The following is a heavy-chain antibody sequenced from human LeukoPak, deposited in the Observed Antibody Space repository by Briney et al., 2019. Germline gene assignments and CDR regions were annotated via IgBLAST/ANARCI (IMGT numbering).Heavy chain of an antibody. Sequence: SVKVSCKASGGTFSSYAISWVRQAPGQGLEWMGGIIPIFGTANYAQKFQGRVMITADESTSTAYMELSSLRSEDTAVYYCARSHPVTDYYDSSGYSGDAFDIWGQGTMVTVSS. D-gene: IGHD3-22*01. V-gene: IGHV1-69*13. CDR3: ARSHPVTDYYDSSGYSGDAFDI. J-gene: IGHJ3*02. CDR1: GGTFSSYA. CDR2: IIPIFGTA.